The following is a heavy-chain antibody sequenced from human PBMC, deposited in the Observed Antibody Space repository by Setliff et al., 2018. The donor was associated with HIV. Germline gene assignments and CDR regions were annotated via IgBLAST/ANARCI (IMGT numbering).Heavy chain of an antibody. CDR2: IFASGTT. Sequence: SETLSLTCTVSGGSINNYCWNWIRQPPGRGLEWIGLIFASGTTKYNPSLQSRVTMSIDTSKNQFSLKLTSVTAADTAVYYCARRIDDSGSFPDKNWFDTWGQGSLVTVSS. CDR3: ARRIDDSGSFPDKNWFDT. J-gene: IGHJ5*02. D-gene: IGHD3-10*01. CDR1: GGSINNYC. V-gene: IGHV4-4*09.